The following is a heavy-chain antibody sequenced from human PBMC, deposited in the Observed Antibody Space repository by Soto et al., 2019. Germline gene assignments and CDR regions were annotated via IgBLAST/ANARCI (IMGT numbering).Heavy chain of an antibody. CDR1: GGSFSGYY. D-gene: IGHD2-15*01. V-gene: IGHV4-34*01. CDR3: ARGPIYCSGGSCYPRNDAFDI. CDR2: INHSGST. Sequence: SETLSLTCAVYGGSFSGYYWSWIRQPPGKGLEWIGEINHSGSTNYNPSLKSRVTISVDTSKNQFSLKLSSVTAADTAVYYCARGPIYCSGGSCYPRNDAFDIWGQGTMVTVSS. J-gene: IGHJ3*02.